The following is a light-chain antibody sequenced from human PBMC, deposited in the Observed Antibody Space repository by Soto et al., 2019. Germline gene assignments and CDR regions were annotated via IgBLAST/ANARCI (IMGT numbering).Light chain of an antibody. CDR3: QQYDNSPLT. CDR2: GAS. J-gene: IGKJ4*01. V-gene: IGKV3-20*01. CDR1: QSVSSSY. Sequence: DIVLTQSPGTLSLSPRERAALSCRASQSVSSSYLAWYQQKPGQAPRLLIYGASNRATGIPDRFSGSGSGTDFTLTISRLEPEDFAVYYCQQYDNSPLTFGGGTKVEIK.